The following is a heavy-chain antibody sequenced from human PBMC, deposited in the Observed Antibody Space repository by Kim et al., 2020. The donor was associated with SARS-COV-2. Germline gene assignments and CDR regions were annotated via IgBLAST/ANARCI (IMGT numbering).Heavy chain of an antibody. D-gene: IGHD2-21*02. Sequence: GESLRLSCAASGFTFSSYAMHWVRQAPGKGLEWVAVISYDGSNKYYADSVKGRFTISRDNSKNTLYLQMNSLRAEDTAVYYCASGGDLDYWGQGTLVTVSS. J-gene: IGHJ4*02. CDR1: GFTFSSYA. V-gene: IGHV3-30*04. CDR3: ASGGDLDY. CDR2: ISYDGSNK.